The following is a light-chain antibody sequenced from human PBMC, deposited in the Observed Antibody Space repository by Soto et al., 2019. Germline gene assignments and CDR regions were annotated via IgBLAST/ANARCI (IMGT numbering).Light chain of an antibody. Sequence: PGARATLSCRASQSINNHLAWYQQKPGRAPRLLIYDASIRPTGIPARFSGSGSGTDFTLTIFYLEPEDFAVYYCQQRDNWPPTFGQGTKVDIK. CDR1: QSINNH. V-gene: IGKV3-11*01. J-gene: IGKJ1*01. CDR3: QQRDNWPPT. CDR2: DAS.